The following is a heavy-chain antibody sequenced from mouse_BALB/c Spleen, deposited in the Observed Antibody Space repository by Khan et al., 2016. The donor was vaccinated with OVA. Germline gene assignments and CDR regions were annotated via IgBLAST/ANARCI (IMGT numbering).Heavy chain of an antibody. CDR2: IWSGGNT. J-gene: IGHJ1*01. D-gene: IGHD1-3*01. V-gene: IGHV2-2*02. CDR1: GFSLTSYG. CDR3: DRKRVEYFDV. Sequence: QVQLQQSGPGLVQTSQSLSITCTVSGFSLTSYGVHWVRQSPGKGLEWLGVIWSGGNTDYNATFISRLSISKDNSKSKVFFKMNSLQANDTAIFYCDRKRVEYFDVWGAGTTVTVAS.